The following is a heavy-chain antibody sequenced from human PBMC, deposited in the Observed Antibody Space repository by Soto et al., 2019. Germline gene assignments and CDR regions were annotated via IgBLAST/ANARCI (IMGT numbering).Heavy chain of an antibody. CDR1: GFTFSSFW. CDR3: PRSLDS. J-gene: IGHJ4*02. Sequence: PGGSLRLSCAASGFTFSSFWMDWVRQAPGKGLEWVANISPDGSEKRYVDSVKGRFTISRDNTKNSLYLQMSSLTAEDSALYYCPRSLDSWGQGTRVTVSS. V-gene: IGHV3-7*01. CDR2: ISPDGSEK.